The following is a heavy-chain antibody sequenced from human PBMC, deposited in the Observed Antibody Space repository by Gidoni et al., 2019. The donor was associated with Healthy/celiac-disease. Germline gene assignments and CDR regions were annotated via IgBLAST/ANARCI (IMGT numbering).Heavy chain of an antibody. CDR2: ISGSGGST. CDR3: ATDGGLTGYRRYGMDV. V-gene: IGHV3-23*04. J-gene: IGHJ6*02. CDR1: GFTFSSYA. D-gene: IGHD3-9*01. Sequence: EVQLVESGGGLVQPGGSLRLSCAASGFTFSSYAMSWVRQAPGKGLEWVSAISGSGGSTYYADSVKGRFTISRDNSKNTLYLQMNSLRAEDTAVYYCATDGGLTGYRRYGMDVWGQGTTVTVSS.